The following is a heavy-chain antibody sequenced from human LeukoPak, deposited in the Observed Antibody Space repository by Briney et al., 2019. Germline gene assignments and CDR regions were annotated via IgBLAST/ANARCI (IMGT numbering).Heavy chain of an antibody. CDR1: GYTFTSYG. J-gene: IGHJ3*02. V-gene: IGHV1-18*01. CDR3: ARDLRFLELWGPLDI. Sequence: ASVKVSCKASGYTFTSYGISWVRQAPGQGLEWMGWISAYNGNTNYAQKLQGRVTMTTDTSTSTAYMELRSLRSDDTAVYYCARDLRFLELWGPLDIWGQGTMVTVSS. D-gene: IGHD3-3*01. CDR2: ISAYNGNT.